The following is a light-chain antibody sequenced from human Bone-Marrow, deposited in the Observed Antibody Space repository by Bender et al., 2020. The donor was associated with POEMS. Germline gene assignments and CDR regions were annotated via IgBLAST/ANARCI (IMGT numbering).Light chain of an antibody. CDR2: DDS. V-gene: IGLV3-21*03. CDR3: CSPAGSNTFV. CDR1: NIGRES. Sequence: SYVLTQPPSVSVASGTTARITCGGTNIGRESVHWYQQRPGQAPVLVVYDDSDRPSGVPDRFSGSKSGNTASLTISGLQAEDEADYYCCSPAGSNTFVFGGGTQLTVL. J-gene: IGLJ3*02.